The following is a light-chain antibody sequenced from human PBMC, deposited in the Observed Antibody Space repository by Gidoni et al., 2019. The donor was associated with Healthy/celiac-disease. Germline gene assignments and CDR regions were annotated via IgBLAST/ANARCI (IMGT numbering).Light chain of an antibody. CDR1: SSDVGSYNR. CDR2: EVS. Sequence: QSALTQPPSVSGSPGQLVTISCTGTSSDVGSYNRFSWYQQPPGTAPKLMIYEVSNRPSGVPDRFSGSKSGNTASLTISGLQAEDEADYYCSLYTSSSTLVFGGGTKLTVL. J-gene: IGLJ2*01. CDR3: SLYTSSSTLV. V-gene: IGLV2-18*01.